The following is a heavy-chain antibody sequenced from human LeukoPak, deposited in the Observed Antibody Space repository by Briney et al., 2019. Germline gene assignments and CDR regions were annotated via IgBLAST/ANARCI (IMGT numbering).Heavy chain of an antibody. J-gene: IGHJ4*02. V-gene: IGHV3-23*01. Sequence: GGPLRLSCVGSGFTFSSYDISWVRQAPGKGLEWVSTIGGSGGSTYYADSGKGRFTISRDNSKNTLYLQMNRLRAEDTAVYYCAKFSVFCSSGRCYSSFDYWGQGTLVTVSS. CDR2: IGGSGGST. D-gene: IGHD2-15*01. CDR1: GFTFSSYD. CDR3: AKFSVFCSSGRCYSSFDY.